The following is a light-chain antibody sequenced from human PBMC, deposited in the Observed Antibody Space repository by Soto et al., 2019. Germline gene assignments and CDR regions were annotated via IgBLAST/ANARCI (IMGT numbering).Light chain of an antibody. CDR3: QQYGSSPYT. CDR2: GAS. CDR1: QSVRNSY. V-gene: IGKV3-20*01. Sequence: EIVLTQSPGTLSLSPGERATLSCRASQSVRNSYLAWYQQKPGQAPRLLIYGASGRATGIPDRFSGSGSGTDFTLTISRLEPEDFAVYSCQQYGSSPYTFGQGNKLEI. J-gene: IGKJ2*01.